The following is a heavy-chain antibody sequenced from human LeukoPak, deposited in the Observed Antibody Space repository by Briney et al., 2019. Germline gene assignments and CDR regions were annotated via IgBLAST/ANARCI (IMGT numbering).Heavy chain of an antibody. CDR3: ARVKPAIRGYNWNYLDY. Sequence: SQTLSLTCTVSGGSISSGGYYWSWLRQHPGKGLEWIGYIYYSGSTYYNPSLKSRVTISVDTSKNQFSLKLSSVTAADTAVYYCARVKPAIRGYNWNYLDYWGQGTLVTVSS. CDR2: IYYSGST. D-gene: IGHD1-20*01. J-gene: IGHJ4*02. CDR1: GGSISSGGYY. V-gene: IGHV4-31*03.